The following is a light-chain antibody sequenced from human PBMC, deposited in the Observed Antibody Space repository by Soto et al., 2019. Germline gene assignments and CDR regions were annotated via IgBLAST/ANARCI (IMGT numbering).Light chain of an antibody. Sequence: VMTQSPDSLAVSHGERATLSCRASQTIDTNLAWYQQKPGQAPRLLIYDASSKATGTPDRFSGSGSGTDFTLTISRLEPEDSAVYYCQQYGSSPTWTCGQGTKV. V-gene: IGKV3-20*01. CDR3: QQYGSSPTWT. CDR2: DAS. CDR1: QTIDTN. J-gene: IGKJ1*01.